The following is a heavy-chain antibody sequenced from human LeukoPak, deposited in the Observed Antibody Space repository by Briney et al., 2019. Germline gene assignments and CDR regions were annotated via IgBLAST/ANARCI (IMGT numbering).Heavy chain of an antibody. CDR2: INHSGST. V-gene: IGHV4-34*01. Sequence: SDTLSLTCAVYGGSFSGYYWSWIRQPPGKGLEWIGEINHSGSTNYNPSLKSRVTISVDTSKNQFSLKLTSVTAADTAVYYCARGRGSGRSYYGMDVWGQGTTVTVSS. D-gene: IGHD6-19*01. CDR1: GGSFSGYY. J-gene: IGHJ6*02. CDR3: ARGRGSGRSYYGMDV.